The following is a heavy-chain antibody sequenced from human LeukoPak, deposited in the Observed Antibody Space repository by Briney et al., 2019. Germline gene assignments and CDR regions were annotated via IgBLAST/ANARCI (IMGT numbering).Heavy chain of an antibody. D-gene: IGHD3-9*01. CDR3: ATDQRYAFDY. CDR1: GFSFTDYP. V-gene: IGHV3-21*05. Sequence: KSGGSLRLSCATSGFSFTDYPMNWVRQAPGKGLEWISSIRTTAEGAKYAYYADSVKGRVTISRDDGKNTLYLHMNSLRDDDTAVYYCATDQRYAFDYWGQGILVTVSS. CDR2: IRTTAEGAKYA. J-gene: IGHJ4*02.